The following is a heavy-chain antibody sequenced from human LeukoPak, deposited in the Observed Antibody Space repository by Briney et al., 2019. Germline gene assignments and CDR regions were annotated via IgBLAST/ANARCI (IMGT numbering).Heavy chain of an antibody. J-gene: IGHJ5*02. Sequence: GGSLRLSCAASGFTFSSYWMSWVRQAPGKGLEWVANIKQDGSGKYYVDSVKGRFTISRDNAKNSLYLQMNSLRAEDTAVYYCARCDSSSWDYWFDPWGQGTLVTVSS. D-gene: IGHD6-13*01. CDR2: IKQDGSGK. CDR3: ARCDSSSWDYWFDP. V-gene: IGHV3-7*01. CDR1: GFTFSSYW.